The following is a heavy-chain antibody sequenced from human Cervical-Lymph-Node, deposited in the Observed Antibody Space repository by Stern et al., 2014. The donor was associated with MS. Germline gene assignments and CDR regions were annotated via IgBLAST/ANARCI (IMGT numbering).Heavy chain of an antibody. J-gene: IGHJ4*02. D-gene: IGHD2-21*02. CDR2: IIPIFGTA. CDR1: GVTFSSYA. Sequence: QLQLQESGAEVKKPGSSVKVSCKASGVTFSSYAISWVRQAPGQGLEWMGGIIPIFGTANYDHKVQGRVPIDRDNSTSTNYLQMSSLRSEDTAVDYCAEGVLCGGDCYNFDYWGQGTLVTVSS. V-gene: IGHV1-69*06. CDR3: AEGVLCGGDCYNFDY.